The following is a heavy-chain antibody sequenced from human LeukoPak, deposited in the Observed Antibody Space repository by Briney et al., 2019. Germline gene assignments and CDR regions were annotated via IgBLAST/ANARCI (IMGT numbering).Heavy chain of an antibody. D-gene: IGHD6-19*01. Sequence: ASVKVSCKASGYTFTGYYMHWVRQAPGQGLEWMGWINPHSDGTNYAQKFQGRVTMTRDTSISTAYMELSRLRSDDTAVYYCARGEAVAPDYWGQGTLVTVSS. CDR1: GYTFTGYY. CDR2: INPHSDGT. CDR3: ARGEAVAPDY. V-gene: IGHV1-2*02. J-gene: IGHJ4*02.